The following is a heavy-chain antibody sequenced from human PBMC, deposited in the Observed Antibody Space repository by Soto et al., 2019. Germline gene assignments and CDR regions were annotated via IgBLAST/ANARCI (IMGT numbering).Heavy chain of an antibody. Sequence: GASVKVSCKGSGNTFTYVYLHWVRQAPGQALEWMGWITPFNGNTKYAQKFQDRVTFTGDTSLNTAYMELRSVTAADTAVYYCAASYSGPWGQGTLVTVSS. D-gene: IGHD4-4*01. CDR2: ITPFNGNT. J-gene: IGHJ5*02. V-gene: IGHV1-45*02. CDR3: AASYSGP. CDR1: GNTFTYVY.